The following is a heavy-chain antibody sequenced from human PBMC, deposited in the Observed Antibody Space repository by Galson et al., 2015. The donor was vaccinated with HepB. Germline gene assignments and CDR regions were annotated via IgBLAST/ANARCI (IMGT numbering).Heavy chain of an antibody. J-gene: IGHJ6*02. V-gene: IGHV3-30*18. D-gene: IGHD1-1*01. CDR1: GFTFSNYG. CDR2: ISYDGSNK. CDR3: AKDRVHLWRGFYYYYYGMDV. Sequence: LRLSCAASGFTFSNYGMHWVRQAPGKGLEWVAVISYDGSNKYYADSVKGRFTISRDNSQNTLYLQMNSLRPEDTAVYYCAKDRVHLWRGFYYYYYGMDVWGQGTTVTVSS.